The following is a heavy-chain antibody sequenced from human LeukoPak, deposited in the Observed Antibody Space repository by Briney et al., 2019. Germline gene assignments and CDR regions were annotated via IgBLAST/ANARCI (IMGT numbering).Heavy chain of an antibody. CDR1: GFTFSSYG. CDR2: IWYDGSNK. V-gene: IGHV3-33*08. Sequence: GGSLRLSCAASGFTFSSYGMPWVRQAPGKGLEWVAVIWYDGSNKYYADSVKGRFTISRDNSKNTLYLQMNSLRAEDTAVYYCARDFLPYYYDSSGLYSYWGQGTLVTVSS. J-gene: IGHJ4*02. D-gene: IGHD3-22*01. CDR3: ARDFLPYYYDSSGLYSY.